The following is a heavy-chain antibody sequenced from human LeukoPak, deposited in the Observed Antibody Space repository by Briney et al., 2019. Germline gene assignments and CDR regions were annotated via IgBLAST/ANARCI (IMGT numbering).Heavy chain of an antibody. CDR1: NYSISRDYY. CDR3: ARDEGGRHYYGSGSRVY. D-gene: IGHD3-10*01. V-gene: IGHV4-38-2*02. Sequence: SETLSLTCTVSNYSISRDYYWGWIRQPPGKGLEWIGSIYRSGSTYYNPSLKSRVTISIDTSGNQFSLKLSSVTAADTAVYFCARDEGGRHYYGSGSRVYWGQGTLVTVSS. J-gene: IGHJ4*02. CDR2: IYRSGST.